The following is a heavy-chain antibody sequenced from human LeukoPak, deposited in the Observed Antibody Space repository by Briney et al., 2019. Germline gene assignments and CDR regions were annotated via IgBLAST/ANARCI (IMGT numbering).Heavy chain of an antibody. CDR3: ASPSLHRELRSVFDY. CDR1: GGSFSSYY. V-gene: IGHV4-34*01. D-gene: IGHD4-17*01. Sequence: SETLSLTCAVYGGSFSSYYWSWIRQPPGKGLEWIGEINQSGSTKYNPSLKSRVTISVDTSKNQFSLTLSSVTAADTAVYYCASPSLHRELRSVFDYWGQGTLVTVSS. CDR2: INQSGST. J-gene: IGHJ4*02.